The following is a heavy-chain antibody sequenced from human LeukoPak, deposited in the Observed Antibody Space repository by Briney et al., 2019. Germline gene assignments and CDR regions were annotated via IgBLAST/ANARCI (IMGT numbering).Heavy chain of an antibody. V-gene: IGHV4-39*07. CDR2: IYYSGST. CDR1: GGSISSSSHY. D-gene: IGHD5-24*01. CDR3: ARGTRWLQLRPRHAFDI. J-gene: IGHJ3*02. Sequence: PSETLSLTCTVSGGSISSSSHYWGWIRQPPGKGLEWIGSIYYSGSTYYNPSLKSRVTISVDTSKNQFSLKLSSVTAADTAVYYCARGTRWLQLRPRHAFDIWGQGTMVTVSS.